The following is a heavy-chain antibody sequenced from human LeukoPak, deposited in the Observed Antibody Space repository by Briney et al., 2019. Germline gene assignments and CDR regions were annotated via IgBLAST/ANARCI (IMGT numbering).Heavy chain of an antibody. D-gene: IGHD6-19*01. Sequence: ASVKVSCKASGYTFTSYGISWVRQAPGQGLEWMGIINPSGGSTSYAQKFQGRVTMTRDTSTSTVYMELSSLRSEDTAVYYCARVTRSGWYDYWGQGTLVTVSS. CDR2: INPSGGST. CDR1: GYTFTSYG. CDR3: ARVTRSGWYDY. V-gene: IGHV1-46*01. J-gene: IGHJ4*02.